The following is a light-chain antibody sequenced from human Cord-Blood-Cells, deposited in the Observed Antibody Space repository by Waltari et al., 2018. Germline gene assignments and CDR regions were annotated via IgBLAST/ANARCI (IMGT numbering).Light chain of an antibody. CDR3: AAWDDSLNGPV. CDR1: SSHIGRNT. CDR2: SNN. V-gene: IGLV1-44*01. J-gene: IGLJ3*02. Sequence: QSVLTQPPSASGTPGPRVTISCSGSSSHIGRNTVNWYQQLPGTAPKRLIYSNNQRPSGVPDRFSGSKSGTSASLAISGLQSEDEADYYCAAWDDSLNGPVFGGGTKLTVL.